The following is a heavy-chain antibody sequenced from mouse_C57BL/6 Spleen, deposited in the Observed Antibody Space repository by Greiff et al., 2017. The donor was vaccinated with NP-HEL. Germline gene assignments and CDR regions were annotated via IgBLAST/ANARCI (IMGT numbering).Heavy chain of an antibody. CDR3: ARKRGDY. Sequence: VQLQQSGPELVKPGASVKISCKASGYAFSSSWMNWVKQRPGKGLEWIGRIYPGDGDTNYNGKFKGTATLTADKTSSTAYMQLSSLTSEDSAVYFCARKRGDYWGQGTTLTVSS. V-gene: IGHV1-82*01. J-gene: IGHJ2*01. CDR1: GYAFSSSW. CDR2: IYPGDGDT.